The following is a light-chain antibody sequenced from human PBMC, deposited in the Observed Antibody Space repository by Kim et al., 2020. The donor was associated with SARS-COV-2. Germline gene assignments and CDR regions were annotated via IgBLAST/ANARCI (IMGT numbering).Light chain of an antibody. Sequence: VSPGERATRSCRASQSVSSKLVWYQQKLGQAPSLLIYGASTRATGIPARFSGSGSGTEFTLTISSLQSEDFAVYYCQQYSNWPRTFGQGTKVDIK. CDR3: QQYSNWPRT. J-gene: IGKJ1*01. V-gene: IGKV3-15*01. CDR1: QSVSSK. CDR2: GAS.